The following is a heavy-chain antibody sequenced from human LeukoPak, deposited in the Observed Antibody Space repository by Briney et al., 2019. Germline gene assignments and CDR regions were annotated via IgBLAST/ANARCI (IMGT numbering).Heavy chain of an antibody. D-gene: IGHD3-9*01. CDR2: INHSGST. CDR3: AIRYFDWLPNAFDI. J-gene: IGHJ3*02. Sequence: SETLSLTCAVYSGSFSGYYWSWIRQPPGKGLEWIGEINHSGSTNYNPSLKSRVTISVDTSKNQFSLKLSSVTAADTAVYYCAIRYFDWLPNAFDIWGQGTMVTVSS. CDR1: SGSFSGYY. V-gene: IGHV4-34*01.